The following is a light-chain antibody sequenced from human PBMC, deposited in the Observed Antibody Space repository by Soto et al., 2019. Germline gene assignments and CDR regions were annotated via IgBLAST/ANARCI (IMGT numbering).Light chain of an antibody. V-gene: IGKV3-20*01. CDR3: QQYGSSPTT. J-gene: IGKJ1*01. Sequence: EIVMTQSPAALSVSPGERATLSCRASQSVSSSYLAWYRQKPGQAPRLLIYGASSRATGVPDRFSGSGSGTDFTLTISRLEPEDFAVYYCQQYGSSPTTFGQGTKVDIK. CDR2: GAS. CDR1: QSVSSSY.